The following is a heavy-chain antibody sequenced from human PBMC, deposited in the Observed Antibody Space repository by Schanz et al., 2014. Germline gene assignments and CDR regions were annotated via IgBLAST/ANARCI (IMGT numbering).Heavy chain of an antibody. J-gene: IGHJ4*02. CDR3: AKDLAAVGVFDY. CDR2: MIGSGSSV. CDR1: GFTFSIYG. D-gene: IGHD6-13*01. Sequence: EVQLLESGGGLVQPGGSLRLSCAASGFTFSIYGMSWVRQAPGKGLEWVSRMIGSGSSVFYADSVKGRFTISRDNLKNTVYLQMNSLRAEDTAIYYCAKDLAAVGVFDYWGQGSLVTVSP. V-gene: IGHV3-23*01.